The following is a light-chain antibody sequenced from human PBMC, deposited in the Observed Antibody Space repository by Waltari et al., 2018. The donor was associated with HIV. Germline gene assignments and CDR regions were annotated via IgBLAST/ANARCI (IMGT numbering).Light chain of an antibody. CDR1: SSDLGGYTY. V-gene: IGLV2-8*01. Sequence: QSALTQPPSAAGSPEQSVTISCTGTSSDLGGYTYVPWYQHHPGKAPKLIMTEVTKRPSGFPDRFSGSKSGNPASLTVSGLQAEDEAHYYCSSYAPTNNFYVLFGGGTALTVL. CDR3: SSYAPTNNFYVL. J-gene: IGLJ2*01. CDR2: EVT.